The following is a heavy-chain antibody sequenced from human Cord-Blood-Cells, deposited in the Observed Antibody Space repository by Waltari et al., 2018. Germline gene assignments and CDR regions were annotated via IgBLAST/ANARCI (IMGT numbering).Heavy chain of an antibody. CDR1: GGSFSGYY. J-gene: IGHJ3*02. V-gene: IGHV4-34*01. CDR3: ARQDRGYSSSWANAFDI. CDR2: INHRGST. Sequence: QVQLQQWGAGLLKPSETLSLTCAVYGGSFSGYYWSWIRQPPGKGLAWIGEINHRGSTNYNQALRSRVTISVDTSKNQFALKLGSVTAADTAVYYCARQDRGYSSSWANAFDIWGQGTMVTVSS. D-gene: IGHD6-13*01.